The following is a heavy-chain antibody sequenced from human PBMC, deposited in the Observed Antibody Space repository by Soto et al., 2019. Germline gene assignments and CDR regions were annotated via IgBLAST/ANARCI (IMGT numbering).Heavy chain of an antibody. D-gene: IGHD1-1*01. CDR1: GFTFSSYS. CDR2: ISSSRSYI. J-gene: IGHJ4*02. V-gene: IGHV3-21*01. Sequence: GGSLRLSCAASGFTFSSYSMNWVRQAPGKGPEWVASISSSRSYIYYADSVKGRFTISRDNSKNTLYLQMNSLRAEDTAVYYCARDQDSLERPILYFDYWGQGTLVTVSS. CDR3: ARDQDSLERPILYFDY.